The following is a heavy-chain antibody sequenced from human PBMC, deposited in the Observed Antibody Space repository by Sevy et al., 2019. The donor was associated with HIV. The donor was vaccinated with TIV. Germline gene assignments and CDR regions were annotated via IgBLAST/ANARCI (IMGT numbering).Heavy chain of an antibody. J-gene: IGHJ5*02. V-gene: IGHV3-30*02. CDR3: VRETDNSARWLDP. CDR2: IWHDGSNK. D-gene: IGHD4-4*01. CDR1: GFTFNFHG. Sequence: GGSLRLSCAASGFTFNFHGMHWVRQAPGKGLEWVAFIWHDGSNKYMADSVKGRFTISRDNSKNTLFLQMNSLTVEDTAVYYGVRETDNSARWLDPWGQGTLVTVSS.